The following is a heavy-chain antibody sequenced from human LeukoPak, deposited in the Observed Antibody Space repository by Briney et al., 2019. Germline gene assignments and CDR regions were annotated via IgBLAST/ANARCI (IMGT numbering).Heavy chain of an antibody. V-gene: IGHV4-31*03. CDR3: ARAGYSSGWYGRAFDI. J-gene: IGHJ3*02. D-gene: IGHD6-19*01. CDR2: IYYSGST. CDR1: GGSISCGGYY. Sequence: SETLSLTCTVSGGSISCGGYYWSWIRQHPGKGLEWIGYIYYSGSTYYNPSLKSRVTISVDTSKNQFSLKLSSVTAADTAVYYCARAGYSSGWYGRAFDIWGQGTMVTVSS.